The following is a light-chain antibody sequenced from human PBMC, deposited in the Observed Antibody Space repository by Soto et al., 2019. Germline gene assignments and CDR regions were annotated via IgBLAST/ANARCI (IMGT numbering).Light chain of an antibody. CDR1: QFVSTR. CDR2: DAY. CDR3: QEYFQWPPGM. V-gene: IGKV3-15*01. J-gene: IGKJ1*01. Sequence: EIVVTQSPATLSASPGERVTLTCRASQFVSTRLAWYQQRPGQVPRLLIYDAYTRALGISARFSGSGSGTECTLTISSLQSEDFALYYCQEYFQWPPGMFGPGTTVDIK.